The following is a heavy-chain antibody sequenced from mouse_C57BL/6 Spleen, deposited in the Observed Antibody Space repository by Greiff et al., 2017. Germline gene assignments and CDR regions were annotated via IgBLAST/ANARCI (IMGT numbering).Heavy chain of an antibody. J-gene: IGHJ1*03. CDR2: IYPGSGST. CDR3: SRAPLITTVVATDWYFDV. Sequence: QVQLQQPGAELVKPGASVKMSCKASGYTFTSYWITWVKQRPGQGLEWIGDIYPGSGSTNYNEKFKSKATLTVDTSSSTAYMQLSSLTSEDSAVYYCSRAPLITTVVATDWYFDVWGTGTTVTVSS. D-gene: IGHD1-1*01. V-gene: IGHV1-55*01. CDR1: GYTFTSYW.